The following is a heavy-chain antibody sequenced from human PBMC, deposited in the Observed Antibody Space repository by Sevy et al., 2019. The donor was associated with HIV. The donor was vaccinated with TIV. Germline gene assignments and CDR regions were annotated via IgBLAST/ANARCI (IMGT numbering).Heavy chain of an antibody. Sequence: ASVKVSCKASGYTFTGYYMHWVRQAPGQGLEWMGWINPNSGGTNHAQKFQGRVTMTRDTSISTAYMELSRLRSDDTAVYYCARDSGSWMFDYWGQGTLVTVSS. J-gene: IGHJ4*02. D-gene: IGHD6-13*01. CDR3: ARDSGSWMFDY. CDR1: GYTFTGYY. V-gene: IGHV1-2*02. CDR2: INPNSGGT.